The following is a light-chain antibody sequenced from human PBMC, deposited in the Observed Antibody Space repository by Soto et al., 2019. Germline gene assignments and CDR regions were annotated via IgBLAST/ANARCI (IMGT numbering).Light chain of an antibody. CDR1: QSVTNNY. V-gene: IGKV3-20*01. CDR2: GAS. Sequence: GRATLSCRASQSVTNNYLAWYQQKRGQAPRLLIWGASIRAADLPDRFSGGGSGTDFTLTISRLEAEDVAIYYCHQYGSSPGSFGQGTKVDIK. CDR3: HQYGSSPGS. J-gene: IGKJ1*01.